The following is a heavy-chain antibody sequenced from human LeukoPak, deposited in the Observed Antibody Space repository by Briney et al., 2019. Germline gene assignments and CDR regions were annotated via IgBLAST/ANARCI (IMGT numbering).Heavy chain of an antibody. J-gene: IGHJ4*02. CDR3: ARGRYSSSWYGDNFDY. Sequence: ASVSVFYKACGYTFTIYDIHWVRQATGQGLEWMGWMNPNSGNTGYEQKFQGRVTMTRNTSISTAYMELSSLRSEDTAVYYCARGRYSSSWYGDNFDYWGQGTLVTVSS. CDR1: GYTFTIYD. V-gene: IGHV1-8*01. CDR2: MNPNSGNT. D-gene: IGHD6-13*01.